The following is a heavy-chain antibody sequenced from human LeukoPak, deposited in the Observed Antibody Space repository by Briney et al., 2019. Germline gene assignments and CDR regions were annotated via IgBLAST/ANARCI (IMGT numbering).Heavy chain of an antibody. CDR1: GFTFSSYW. Sequence: GGSLRLSCAASGFTFSSYWMSWVRQAPGKGLEWVANIKQDGSEKYYVDSVKGRFTISRDNAKNSLYLQMNSLRAEDTAVYYCARIRPLGWLLWGTSDYWGQGTLVTVSS. V-gene: IGHV3-7*01. D-gene: IGHD3-3*01. J-gene: IGHJ4*02. CDR2: IKQDGSEK. CDR3: ARIRPLGWLLWGTSDY.